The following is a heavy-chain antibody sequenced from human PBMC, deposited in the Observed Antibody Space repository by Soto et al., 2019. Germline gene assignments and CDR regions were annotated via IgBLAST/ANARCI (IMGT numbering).Heavy chain of an antibody. CDR2: IIPVFGTA. Sequence: ASVKVSCKSSGGTFSSYAISWVRQAPGQGLEWMGGIIPVFGTANSAQKFQDRVTITADESTSTAYMALSSLRSEDTAVYFCARDRLYRSGWIAIYYYYAMDVWGQGTTVTVSS. J-gene: IGHJ6*02. CDR1: GGTFSSYA. CDR3: ARDRLYRSGWIAIYYYYAMDV. D-gene: IGHD6-19*01. V-gene: IGHV1-69*13.